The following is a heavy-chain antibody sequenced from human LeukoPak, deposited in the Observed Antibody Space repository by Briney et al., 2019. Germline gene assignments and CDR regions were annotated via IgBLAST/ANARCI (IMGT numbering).Heavy chain of an antibody. Sequence: PSETLSLTCAVSGGSISSGGYSWSWIRQPPGKGLEWIGYIYHSGSTYYNPSLKSRVTISVDRSKNQFSLELSSVTAADTAVYYCARGQSGMIVYFDYWGQGTLVTVSS. D-gene: IGHD3-22*01. CDR2: IYHSGST. CDR3: ARGQSGMIVYFDY. CDR1: GGSISSGGYS. V-gene: IGHV4-30-2*01. J-gene: IGHJ4*02.